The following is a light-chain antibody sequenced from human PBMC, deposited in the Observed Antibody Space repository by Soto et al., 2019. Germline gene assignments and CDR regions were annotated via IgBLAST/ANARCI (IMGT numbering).Light chain of an antibody. J-gene: IGLJ2*01. CDR2: EGT. V-gene: IGLV2-23*01. CDR1: SSDVGSYNL. CDR3: CSYAGSSTLI. Sequence: QSALTQPASVSGSPGQSITICCIGTSSDVGSYNLVSWYQQHPGKAPKLMIYEGTKRPSGLSNRFSGSRSGNTASLTISGLQAEDEADYYCCSYAGSSTLIFGGGTKLTVL.